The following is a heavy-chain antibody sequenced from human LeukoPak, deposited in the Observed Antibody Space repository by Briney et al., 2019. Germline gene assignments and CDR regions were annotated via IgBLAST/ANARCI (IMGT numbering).Heavy chain of an antibody. Sequence: GGSLRLSCAASGFTFSSYSMNWVSQAPGKGLEWVSSISSSSSYIYYADSVKGRFTISRDNAKNSLYLQMNSLRAEDTAVYYCARDRGWSGGRPSDYWGQGTLVTVSS. CDR3: ARDRGWSGGRPSDY. D-gene: IGHD3-3*01. V-gene: IGHV3-21*01. CDR1: GFTFSSYS. J-gene: IGHJ4*02. CDR2: ISSSSSYI.